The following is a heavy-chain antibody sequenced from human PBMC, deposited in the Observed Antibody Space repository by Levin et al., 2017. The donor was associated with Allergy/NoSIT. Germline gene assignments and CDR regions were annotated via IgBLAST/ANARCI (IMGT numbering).Heavy chain of an antibody. Sequence: SQTLSLTCAVYGGSFSGYYWSWIRQPPGKGLEWIGEINHSGSTNYNPSLKSRVTISVDTSKNQFSLKLSSVTAADTAVYYCARGGEIRQWLVRNNFDYWGQGTLVTVSS. V-gene: IGHV4-34*01. J-gene: IGHJ4*02. CDR1: GGSFSGYY. CDR2: INHSGST. CDR3: ARGGEIRQWLVRNNFDY. D-gene: IGHD6-19*01.